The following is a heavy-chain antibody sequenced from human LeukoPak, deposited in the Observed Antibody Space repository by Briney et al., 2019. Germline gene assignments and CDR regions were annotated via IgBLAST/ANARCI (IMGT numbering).Heavy chain of an antibody. CDR1: GFTFRSYS. Sequence: GGSLRLSCAASGFTFRSYSMNWVRQAPGKGLEWVSSISSSSSHIYYADSVKGRFTISRDNAKNSLYLQMNSLRAEDTAVYYCARAGSYYYDSSGFYRPNDYWGQGTLVTVSS. D-gene: IGHD3-22*01. J-gene: IGHJ4*02. V-gene: IGHV3-21*04. CDR3: ARAGSYYYDSSGFYRPNDY. CDR2: ISSSSSHI.